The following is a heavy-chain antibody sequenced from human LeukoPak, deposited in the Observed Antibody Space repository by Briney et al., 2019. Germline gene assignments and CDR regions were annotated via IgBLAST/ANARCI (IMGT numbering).Heavy chain of an antibody. CDR1: GFTFSHYA. CDR3: AKDPDCTSGICYTFVDY. D-gene: IGHD2-8*01. CDR2: ISGSCGSK. V-gene: IGHV3-23*01. J-gene: IGHJ4*02. Sequence: GGSLRLSCAASGFTFSHYAMSWVRQAPGKGLEWGSAISGSCGSKYYADSVRRRFTISRDISKNRLYVQVNSLIAEDTAVYYCAKDPDCTSGICYTFVDYWDQGTLVIVSS.